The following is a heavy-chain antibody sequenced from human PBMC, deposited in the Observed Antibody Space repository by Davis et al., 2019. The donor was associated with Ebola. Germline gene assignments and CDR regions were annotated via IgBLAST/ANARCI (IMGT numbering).Heavy chain of an antibody. CDR2: INHSGST. Sequence: SETLSLTCAVYGGSFSGYYWSWIRQPPGKGLEWIGEINHSGSTNYNPSLKSRVTISVDKSKNQFSLKLSSVTAADTAVYYCARRTVSYFDYWGQGTLVTVSS. CDR1: GGSFSGYY. CDR3: ARRTVSYFDY. V-gene: IGHV4-34*01. D-gene: IGHD4-17*01. J-gene: IGHJ4*02.